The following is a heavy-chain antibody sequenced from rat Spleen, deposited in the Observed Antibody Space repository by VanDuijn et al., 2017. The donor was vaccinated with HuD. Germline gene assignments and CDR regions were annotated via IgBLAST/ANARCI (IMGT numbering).Heavy chain of an antibody. Sequence: EVQLVESGGGLVQPGGSLKLSCVASGFTFNNFWMTWIRQAPGKGLEWVASITNTGDSAYYPDSVQGRFTVSRDHAKSTLYLQMNSLRSEDTATYYCTRRGSVLGYFDYWGQGVMVTVSS. CDR3: TRRGSVLGYFDY. CDR2: ITNTGDSA. D-gene: IGHD4-4*01. CDR1: GFTFNNFW. J-gene: IGHJ2*01. V-gene: IGHV5-31*01.